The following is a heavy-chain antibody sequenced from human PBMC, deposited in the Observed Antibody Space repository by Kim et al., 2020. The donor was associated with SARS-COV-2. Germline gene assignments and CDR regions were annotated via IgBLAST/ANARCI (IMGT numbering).Heavy chain of an antibody. V-gene: IGHV4-31*02. CDR3: AREEDTAMGRGFDI. D-gene: IGHD5-18*01. J-gene: IGHJ3*02. Sequence: NPSLKSRVTISVDTSKNQFSLKLSSVTAADTAVYYCAREEDTAMGRGFDIWGQGTMVTVSS.